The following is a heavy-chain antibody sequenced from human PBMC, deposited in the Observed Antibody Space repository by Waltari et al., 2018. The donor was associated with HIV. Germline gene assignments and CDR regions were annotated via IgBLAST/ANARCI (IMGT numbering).Heavy chain of an antibody. D-gene: IGHD6-19*01. Sequence: QVQLVQSGAEVKKPGASVKVSCKASGYTFTSYYMHWVRQAPGHGLEWMGIINPSGGSTSYAQKFQGRVTMTRDTSTSTVYMELSSLRSEDTAVYYCARDEGSGYSSGWYWGDYWGQGTLVTVSS. CDR2: INPSGGST. CDR1: GYTFTSYY. CDR3: ARDEGSGYSSGWYWGDY. V-gene: IGHV1-46*01. J-gene: IGHJ4*02.